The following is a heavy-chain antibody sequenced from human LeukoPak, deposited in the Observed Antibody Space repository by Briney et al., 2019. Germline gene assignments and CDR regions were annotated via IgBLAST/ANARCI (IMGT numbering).Heavy chain of an antibody. V-gene: IGHV3-11*01. CDR2: INIGGTNT. Sequence: GGSLRLSCAASGFTFNDYYMSWIRQAPGKGQEWLSYINIGGTNTHYADSVKGRFTISRDNAKKSLYLEMNNLRAEDTAVYYCATDGAGFDTWGQGVLVTVSS. CDR1: GFTFNDYY. J-gene: IGHJ5*02. CDR3: ATDGAGFDT.